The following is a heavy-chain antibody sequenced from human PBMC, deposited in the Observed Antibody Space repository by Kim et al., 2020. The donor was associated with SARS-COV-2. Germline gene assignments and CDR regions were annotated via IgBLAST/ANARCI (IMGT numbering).Heavy chain of an antibody. D-gene: IGHD1-26*01. V-gene: IGHV3-30*18. CDR2: ISYDGSNK. CDR3: AKDLRGSYYADAFDI. CDR1: GFTFSSYG. Sequence: GGSLRLSCAASGFTFSSYGMHWVRQAPGKGLEWVAVISYDGSNKYYADSVKGRFTISRDNSKNTLYLQMNSLRAEDTAVYYCAKDLRGSYYADAFDIWGQGTMVTVSS. J-gene: IGHJ3*02.